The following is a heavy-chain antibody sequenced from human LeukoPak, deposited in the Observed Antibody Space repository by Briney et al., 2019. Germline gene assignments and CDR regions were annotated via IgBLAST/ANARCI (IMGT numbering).Heavy chain of an antibody. J-gene: IGHJ4*02. Sequence: GGSLRLSCTAPGFTFSSYAIHWIRQAPGKGLEWVALVWHDGSNRYYADSVKGRFTISRDNSKNTVYLQMNSLRAEDTAVYYCAREIFGSGSCPDYWGQGTRVTVSS. CDR3: AREIFGSGSCPDY. D-gene: IGHD3-10*01. V-gene: IGHV3-33*01. CDR2: VWHDGSNR. CDR1: GFTFSSYA.